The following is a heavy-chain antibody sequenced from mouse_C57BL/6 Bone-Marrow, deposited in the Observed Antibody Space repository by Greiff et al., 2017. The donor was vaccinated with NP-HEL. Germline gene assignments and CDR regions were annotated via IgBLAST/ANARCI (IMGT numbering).Heavy chain of an antibody. D-gene: IGHD1-1*01. CDR2: ISYDGSN. CDR3: AREGITTVVEGAMDY. CDR1: GYSITSGYY. V-gene: IGHV3-6*01. J-gene: IGHJ4*01. Sequence: ESGPGLVKPSQSLSLTCSVTGYSITSGYYWNWIRQFPGNKLEWMGYISYDGSNNYNPSLKNRISITRDTSKNQFFLKLNSVTTEDTATYYCAREGITTVVEGAMDYWGQGTSVTVSS.